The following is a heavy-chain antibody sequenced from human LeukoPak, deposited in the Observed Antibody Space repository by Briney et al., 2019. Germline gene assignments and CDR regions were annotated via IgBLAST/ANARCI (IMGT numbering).Heavy chain of an antibody. J-gene: IGHJ5*01. CDR1: GFTFSRFA. CDR3: AKLGQIRQFYFVNWFDS. V-gene: IGHV3-30*18. D-gene: IGHD3-9*01. Sequence: GGSRRLSCVPSGFTFSRFAMHWVRQAPGKGPEWVSLISSDATNKYYADSVKGRLTISRDNPRNTLYLQMNSLRAEDTAVYYCAKLGQIRQFYFVNWFDSWGEGTLVIVSS. CDR2: ISSDATNK.